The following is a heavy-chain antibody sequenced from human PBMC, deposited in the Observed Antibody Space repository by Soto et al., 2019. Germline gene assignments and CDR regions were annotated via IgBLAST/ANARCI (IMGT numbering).Heavy chain of an antibody. V-gene: IGHV4-59*01. Sequence: SETLSLTCTVSGGSISSYYWSWIRQPPGKGLEWIGYIYYSGSTNYNPSLKSRVTISVDTSKNQFSLKLSSVTAADTAVYYCARYSWSSSTNYYYGMGVWGQGTTVTVSS. J-gene: IGHJ6*02. CDR2: IYYSGST. CDR3: ARYSWSSSTNYYYGMGV. D-gene: IGHD1-26*01. CDR1: GGSISSYY.